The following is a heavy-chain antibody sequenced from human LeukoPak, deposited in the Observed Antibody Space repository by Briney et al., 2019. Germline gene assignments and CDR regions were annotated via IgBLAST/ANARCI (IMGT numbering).Heavy chain of an antibody. V-gene: IGHV1-8*01. J-gene: IGHJ4*02. CDR2: MNPNSGNT. CDR3: ARGLGRTAMVTRGEVRFDY. D-gene: IGHD5-18*01. Sequence: ASVKVSCKASGYTFTSYDINWVRQATGQGLEWMGWMNPNSGNTGYAQKFQGRVTMTRNTSISTAYMELSSLRSEDAAVYYCARGLGRTAMVTRGEVRFDYWGQGTLVTVPS. CDR1: GYTFTSYD.